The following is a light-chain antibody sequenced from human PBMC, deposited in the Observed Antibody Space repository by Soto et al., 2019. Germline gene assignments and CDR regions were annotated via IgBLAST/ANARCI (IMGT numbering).Light chain of an antibody. CDR1: QSTNSY. CDR3: QQYNNWPLT. V-gene: IGKV3-15*01. CDR2: GAS. J-gene: IGKJ5*01. Sequence: EIVMTQSPATLSVSPGERATLSCRASQSTNSYLAWYQQTPGQAPRLLIDGASTRATGIPARFSGSGSGRKFTLPISSLQSEDFAVFYCQQYNNWPLTFGQGTRLEIK.